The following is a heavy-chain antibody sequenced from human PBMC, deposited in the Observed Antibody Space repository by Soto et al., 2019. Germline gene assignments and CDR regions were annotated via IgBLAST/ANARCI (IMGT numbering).Heavy chain of an antibody. D-gene: IGHD2-21*02. CDR2: ISYDGSNK. CDR1: GFTFSSYG. V-gene: IGHV3-30*18. Sequence: ESGGGVVQPGRSLRLSCAASGFTFSSYGMHWVRQAPGKGLEWVAVISYDGSNKYYADSVKGRFTISRDNSKNTLYLQMNSLRAEDTAVYYCAKLDCGGDCYQLGYFDLWGRGTLVTVSS. CDR3: AKLDCGGDCYQLGYFDL. J-gene: IGHJ2*01.